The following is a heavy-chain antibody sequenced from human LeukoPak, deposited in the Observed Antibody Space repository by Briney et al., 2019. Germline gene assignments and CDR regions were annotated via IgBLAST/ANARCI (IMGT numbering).Heavy chain of an antibody. V-gene: IGHV4-59*01. D-gene: IGHD3-22*01. CDR2: IYYSGST. CDR1: GGSISSYY. J-gene: IGHJ3*02. CDR3: AREGGYYDSRAYGDAFDI. Sequence: SETLSLTCTVSGGSISSYYWSWIRQPPGMGLEWIGYIYYSGSTNYNPSLKSRVTISVDTSKNQFSLKLSSVTAADTAVYYCAREGGYYDSRAYGDAFDIWGQGTMVTVSS.